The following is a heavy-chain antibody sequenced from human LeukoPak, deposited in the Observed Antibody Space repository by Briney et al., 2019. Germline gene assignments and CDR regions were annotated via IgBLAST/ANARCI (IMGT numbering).Heavy chain of an antibody. V-gene: IGHV3-23*01. Sequence: GGSLRLSCAASGFTFSSYAMSWVRQAPGKGLEWVSAISGSGGDTYYTDSVKGRFTISRDNSKNTLYLQMNRRRAEDTAVYYFEEDGATTLALDYWGQGTLVTVS. CDR3: EEDGATTLALDY. CDR2: ISGSGGDT. CDR1: GFTFSSYA. J-gene: IGHJ4*02. D-gene: IGHD4/OR15-4a*01.